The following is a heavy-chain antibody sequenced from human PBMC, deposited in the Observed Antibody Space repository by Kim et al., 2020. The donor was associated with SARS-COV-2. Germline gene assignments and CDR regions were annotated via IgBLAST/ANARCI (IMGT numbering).Heavy chain of an antibody. J-gene: IGHJ3*02. CDR1: GFTFSSYW. Sequence: GGSLRLSCAASGFTFSSYWMTWVRPAPVKGLEGVANIKQDGNQKSYVDSVEGQFTISRDNAKNSLYLQMNSLRAEDTAVYYCARDGDLYSSGKDAFDIWGQGTMVTVSS. D-gene: IGHD6-19*01. V-gene: IGHV3-7*01. CDR3: ARDGDLYSSGKDAFDI. CDR2: IKQDGNQK.